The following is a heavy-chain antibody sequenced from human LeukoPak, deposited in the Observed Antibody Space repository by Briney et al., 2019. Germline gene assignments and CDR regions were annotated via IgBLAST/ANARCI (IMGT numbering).Heavy chain of an antibody. J-gene: IGHJ4*02. V-gene: IGHV3-21*04. Sequence: KPGGSLRLSCAASGFTFSSYSMNWVRQAPGKGLEWVSSISSSSSYIYYADSVKGRFTISRDNAKNSLYLQMNSLRAEDTALYYCAKDAGNYFDYWGQGTLVTVSS. CDR3: AKDAGNYFDY. CDR1: GFTFSSYS. CDR2: ISSSSSYI.